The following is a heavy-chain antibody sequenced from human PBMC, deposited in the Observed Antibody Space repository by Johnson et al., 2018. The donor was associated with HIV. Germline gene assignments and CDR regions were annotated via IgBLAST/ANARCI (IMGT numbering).Heavy chain of an antibody. Sequence: EVQLVESGGDLVQPGGSLRLSCAASRFTFSSYWMHWVRQVPGNGLVWVSGINSDGSDTRYADSVKGRFTISRDNSKNTQYLQMNSLRAEDTAVYYCAKEAADDAFDIWGQGTMVTVSS. D-gene: IGHD6-25*01. V-gene: IGHV3-74*01. CDR1: RFTFSSYW. CDR2: INSDGSDT. CDR3: AKEAADDAFDI. J-gene: IGHJ3*02.